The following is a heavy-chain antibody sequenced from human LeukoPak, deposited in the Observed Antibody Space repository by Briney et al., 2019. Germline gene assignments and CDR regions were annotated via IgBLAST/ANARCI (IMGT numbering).Heavy chain of an antibody. D-gene: IGHD3-3*01. J-gene: IGHJ3*02. CDR3: ARGEYYDFWSGLTYSNAFDI. CDR2: ISGSSSHI. Sequence: PGGSLRLSCAASGFTFSNYSMNWVRQAPGKGLEWVSSISGSSSHIYYADSVKGRFTISRDNAKSSLFLRLNSLRAEDTALYYCARGEYYDFWSGLTYSNAFDIWGQGTMVTVSS. V-gene: IGHV3-21*01. CDR1: GFTFSNYS.